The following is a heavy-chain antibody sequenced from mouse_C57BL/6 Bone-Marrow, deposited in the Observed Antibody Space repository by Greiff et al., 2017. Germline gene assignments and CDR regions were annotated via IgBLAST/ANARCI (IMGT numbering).Heavy chain of an antibody. Sequence: VKLQESGAELARPGASVKLSCKASGYTFTSYGISWVKQRTGQGLEWIGEIYPRSGNTYYNEKFKGKATLTADKSSSTAYMELRSLTSEDSAVYFCARRMIARGYYAMDYWGQGTSVTVSS. V-gene: IGHV1-81*01. CDR1: GYTFTSYG. CDR2: IYPRSGNT. J-gene: IGHJ4*01. D-gene: IGHD3-3*01. CDR3: ARRMIARGYYAMDY.